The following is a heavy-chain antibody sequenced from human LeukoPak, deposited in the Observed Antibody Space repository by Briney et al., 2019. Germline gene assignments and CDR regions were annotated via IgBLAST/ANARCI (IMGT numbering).Heavy chain of an antibody. V-gene: IGHV3-21*01. CDR3: ARDMWFGELPDY. J-gene: IGHJ4*02. CDR1: GFTFSSYS. CDR2: ISSSSSYI. Sequence: GGSLRLSCAASGFTFSSYSMNWVRQAPGKGLEWVSSISSSSSYIYYADSVKGRFTNSRDNAKNSLYLQMNSLRAEDTAVYYCARDMWFGELPDYWGQGTLVTVSS. D-gene: IGHD3-10*01.